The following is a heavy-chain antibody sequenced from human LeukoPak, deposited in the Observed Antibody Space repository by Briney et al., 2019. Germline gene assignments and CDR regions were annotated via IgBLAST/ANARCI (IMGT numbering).Heavy chain of an antibody. V-gene: IGHV1-8*01. D-gene: IGHD3-10*01. CDR2: MNPNSGNT. CDR3: ARVESWESNISNYLDY. Sequence: ASVKVSCKASGYTFTSYDINWVRQATGQGLEWMGWMNPNSGNTSYAQKFQGRVTMTRDMSTSTVYMELSSLRSEDTAVYYCARVESWESNISNYLDYWGQGTLVTVSS. J-gene: IGHJ4*02. CDR1: GYTFTSYD.